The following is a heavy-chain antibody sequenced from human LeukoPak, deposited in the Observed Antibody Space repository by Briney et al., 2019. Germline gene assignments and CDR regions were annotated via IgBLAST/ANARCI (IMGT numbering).Heavy chain of an antibody. CDR2: IDRAGSIDT. CDR3: AIDVQDDLDF. D-gene: IGHD1-1*01. V-gene: IGHV3-23*01. J-gene: IGHJ4*02. Sequence: GGSLRLSCAASGFTFSTYVMKWVRQTPERGLEWVSTIDRAGSIDTHYADSGRGRFIISRDNSKNTLYLQMNSLRAEDTAVYYCAIDVQDDLDFWGQGTLVTVSS. CDR1: GFTFSTYV.